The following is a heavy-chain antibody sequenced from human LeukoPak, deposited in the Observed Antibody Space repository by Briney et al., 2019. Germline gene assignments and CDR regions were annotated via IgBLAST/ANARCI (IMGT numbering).Heavy chain of an antibody. V-gene: IGHV1-69*05. CDR2: IIPIFGTA. Sequence: SVKVSCKASGGTFSSYAISWVRQAPGQGLEWMGRIIPIFGTANYAQKFQGRVTITTDESTSTAYMELSSLRSEDTAVYYCTSLLRGTYYYDSSGYYDWGQGTQVTVSS. CDR3: TSLLRGTYYYDSSGYYD. CDR1: GGTFSSYA. D-gene: IGHD3-22*01. J-gene: IGHJ4*02.